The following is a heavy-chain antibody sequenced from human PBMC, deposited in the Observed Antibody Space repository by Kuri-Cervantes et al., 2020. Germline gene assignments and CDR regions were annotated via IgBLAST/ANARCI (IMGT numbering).Heavy chain of an antibody. CDR3: ARDGDLDAFGI. CDR2: IYYSGST. D-gene: IGHD3-10*01. J-gene: IGHJ3*02. CDR1: GGSVSSGSYY. Sequence: SETLSLTCTVSGGSVSSGSYYWSWIRQPPGKGLEWIGYIYYSGSTNYNPSLKSRVTISVDTSKNQFSLKLSSVTAADTAVYYCARDGDLDAFGIWGQGTMVTVSS. V-gene: IGHV4-61*01.